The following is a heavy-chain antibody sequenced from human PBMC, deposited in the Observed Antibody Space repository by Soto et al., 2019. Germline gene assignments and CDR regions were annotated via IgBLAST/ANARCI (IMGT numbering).Heavy chain of an antibody. V-gene: IGHV3-48*03. D-gene: IGHD2-2*01. CDR3: ARRGST. CDR1: GFTFSSSE. Sequence: EVQLVESGGGLVQPGGSLRLSCVASGFTFSSSEMYWVRQAPGKGLEWVSYIHPAGQPIFFADSVKGRFTISRDNAKKSVYLQMNSLRAEDTAVYYCARRGSTWGQGTMATVFS. J-gene: IGHJ3*01. CDR2: IHPAGQPI.